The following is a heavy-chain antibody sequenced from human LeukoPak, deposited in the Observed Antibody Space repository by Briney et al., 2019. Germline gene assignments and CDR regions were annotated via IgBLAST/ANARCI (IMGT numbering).Heavy chain of an antibody. CDR2: ISAYNGNT. J-gene: IGHJ3*02. Sequence: ASVKVSCKASGYTFTSYGISCVRQAPGQGLEWMGWISAYNGNTDYAQKLQGRVTMTTDTSTSTAYMELRSLRSDDTAVYYCARAMVRGVIGPLDAFDIWGQGTMVTVSS. CDR1: GYTFTSYG. CDR3: ARAMVRGVIGPLDAFDI. D-gene: IGHD3-10*01. V-gene: IGHV1-18*01.